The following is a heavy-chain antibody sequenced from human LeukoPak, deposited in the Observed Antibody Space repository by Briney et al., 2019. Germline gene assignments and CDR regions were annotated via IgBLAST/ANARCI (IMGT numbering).Heavy chain of an antibody. CDR1: GFTFSSYG. D-gene: IGHD3-3*01. CDR2: IRYDGSNK. CDR3: AKDSGRGITIFGVARRGIFDY. V-gene: IGHV3-30*02. Sequence: PGGSLRLSCAASGFTFSSYGMHWVRQAPGKGLEWVAFIRYDGSNKYYADSVKGRFTISRDNSKNTLYLQMNSLRAEDTAVYYCAKDSGRGITIFGVARRGIFDYWGQGTLVTVSS. J-gene: IGHJ4*02.